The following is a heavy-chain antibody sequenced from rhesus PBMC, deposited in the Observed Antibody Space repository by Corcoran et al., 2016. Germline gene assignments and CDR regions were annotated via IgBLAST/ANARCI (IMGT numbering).Heavy chain of an antibody. V-gene: IGHV4S7*01. Sequence: QVQLQESGPGLVKPSETLALTRAVPGGSISESDNWNWLRQPPGRGGEWIGNLSGSSGSPYYNPSLKSRVTISKDTSTNQFSLKLSSVTAADTAVYYCARAGGGSGGYWYFDLWGPGTPITISS. CDR3: ARAGGGSGGYWYFDL. CDR2: LSGSSGSP. J-gene: IGHJ2*01. CDR1: GGSISESDN. D-gene: IGHD6-25*01.